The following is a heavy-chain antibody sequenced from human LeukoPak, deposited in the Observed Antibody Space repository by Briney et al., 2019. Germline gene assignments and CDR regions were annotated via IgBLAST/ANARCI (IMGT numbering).Heavy chain of an antibody. CDR3: ATDLAYSSGLPFDY. CDR2: FDPEDGET. V-gene: IGHV1-24*01. J-gene: IGHJ4*02. D-gene: IGHD6-19*01. CDR1: GYTLTELS. Sequence: ASVKVSCKVSGYTLTELSMHWVRQAPGKGLEWMGGFDPEDGETIYAQKFQGRVTMTEDTSTDTAYMELSSLRSEDTAVYYCATDLAYSSGLPFDYWGQGTLVTVSS.